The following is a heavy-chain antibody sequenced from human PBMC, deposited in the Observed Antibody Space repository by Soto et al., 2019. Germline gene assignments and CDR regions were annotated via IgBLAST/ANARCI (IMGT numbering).Heavy chain of an antibody. CDR2: SYYSGST. Sequence: SETLSLTCTVSGGSISSGGYYWSWIRQHPGKGLEWFGYSYYSGSTYYNPSLKRRVTISVDAAKNQFSLTLSSVTDADTAVYFCATGRLICSTISCYPDSFDPWGQGTLVTVSS. D-gene: IGHD2-2*01. CDR1: GGSISSGGYY. CDR3: ATGRLICSTISCYPDSFDP. V-gene: IGHV4-31*03. J-gene: IGHJ5*02.